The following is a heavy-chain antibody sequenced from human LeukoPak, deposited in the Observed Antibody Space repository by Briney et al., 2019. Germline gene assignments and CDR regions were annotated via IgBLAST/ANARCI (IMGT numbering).Heavy chain of an antibody. CDR1: GFTFSSYW. V-gene: IGHV3-7*01. CDR2: IKQDGSEK. Sequence: GGSLRLSCAASGFTFSSYWMSWVRQAPGKGLEWVANIKQDGSEKYYVDSVKGRFTISRDNAKNSLYLQMNSLRAEDTAVYYCARDFFPQQLVTGYFDLWGRGTLVTVSS. D-gene: IGHD6-13*01. CDR3: ARDFFPQQLVTGYFDL. J-gene: IGHJ2*01.